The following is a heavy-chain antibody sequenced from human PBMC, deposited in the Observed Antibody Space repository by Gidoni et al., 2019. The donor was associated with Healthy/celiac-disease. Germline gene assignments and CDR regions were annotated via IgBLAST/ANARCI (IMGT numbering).Heavy chain of an antibody. CDR3: ARKGRSGSSNYYFDY. D-gene: IGHD3-10*01. CDR1: GYTFTGYY. J-gene: IGHJ4*02. CDR2: INPNSGGT. Sequence: QVQLVQSGAEVKKPGASVKVSCKASGYTFTGYYMHWVRQAPGQGLEWMGRINPNSGGTNYAQKFQGRVTMTRDTSISTAYMELSRLRSDDTAVYYCARKGRSGSSNYYFDYWGQGTLVTVSS. V-gene: IGHV1-2*06.